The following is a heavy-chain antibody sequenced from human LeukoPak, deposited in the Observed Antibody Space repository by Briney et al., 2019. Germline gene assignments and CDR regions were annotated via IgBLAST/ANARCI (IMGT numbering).Heavy chain of an antibody. CDR3: ARGPYYYDSTGYYRD. V-gene: IGHV3-74*01. CDR2: INSDGSST. Sequence: GSLRLSCAASGFTFTSYWMHWVRQAPGKGLVWVSRINSDGSSTTYADSVKGRFTISRDNAKNTLYLQMNSLRAEDTAVYYCARGPYYYDSTGYYRDWGQGTLVTAST. D-gene: IGHD3-22*01. CDR1: GFTFTSYW. J-gene: IGHJ4*02.